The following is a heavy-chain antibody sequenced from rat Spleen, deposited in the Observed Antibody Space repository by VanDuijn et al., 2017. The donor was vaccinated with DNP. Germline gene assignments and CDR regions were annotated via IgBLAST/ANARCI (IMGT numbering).Heavy chain of an antibody. D-gene: IGHD4-3*01. CDR2: ITNSGGTT. Sequence: EVQLVESGGGLVQPGRSLKLSCAASGFTFSNYGMAWVRQAPTKGLDWVASITNSGGTTYYRDSVKGHFTISRDNAKSTLYLQMNSLRSEDMATYYCVRWNSGSHSMDAWGQGTSVTVSS. J-gene: IGHJ4*01. CDR3: VRWNSGSHSMDA. V-gene: IGHV5S13*01. CDR1: GFTFSNYG.